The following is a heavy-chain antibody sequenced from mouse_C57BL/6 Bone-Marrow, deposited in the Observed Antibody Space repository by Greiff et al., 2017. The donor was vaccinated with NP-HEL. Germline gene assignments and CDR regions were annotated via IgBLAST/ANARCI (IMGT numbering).Heavy chain of an antibody. CDR1: GYTFTSYW. CDR3: ARYRASTGTRAMDY. J-gene: IGHJ4*01. CDR2: INPSSGYT. D-gene: IGHD4-1*02. V-gene: IGHV1-7*01. Sequence: QVQLQQSGAELAKPGASVKLSCKASGYTFTSYWMHWVKQRPGQGLEWIGYINPSSGYTKYNQKFKDKATLTEDKSSSTAYMQLCSLTYEDSAVYYCARYRASTGTRAMDYWGQGTSVTVSS.